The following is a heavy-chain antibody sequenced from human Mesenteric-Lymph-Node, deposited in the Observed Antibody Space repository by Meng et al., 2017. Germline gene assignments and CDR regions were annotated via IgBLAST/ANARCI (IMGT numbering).Heavy chain of an antibody. CDR2: INWNGGST. D-gene: IGHD3-22*01. CDR1: GFTFDDYG. Sequence: GGSLRLSCAASGFTFDDYGMSWVRQAPGKGLEWVSGINWNGGSTGYADSVKGRFSISRDNSKNTLYLHMNSLRAEYTAVYYCAREQYESRGHWGQGTRV. CDR3: AREQYESRGH. V-gene: IGHV3-20*04. J-gene: IGHJ4*02.